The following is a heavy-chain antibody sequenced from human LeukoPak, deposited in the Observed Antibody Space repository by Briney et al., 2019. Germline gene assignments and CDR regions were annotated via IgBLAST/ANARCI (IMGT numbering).Heavy chain of an antibody. CDR3: VRGVGVSRFNYLDS. CDR1: GFTFSGFG. V-gene: IGHV3-33*01. CDR2: IWYDASNK. D-gene: IGHD6-13*01. J-gene: IGHJ4*02. Sequence: GGSLTLSCAASGFTFSGFGMHWVRQAPGKGLEWVAVIWYDASNKYYADSVKGRFIISRDNSKNTLYLQMNSLRDDDTAVYYCVRGVGVSRFNYLDSWGQGTLVIVSS.